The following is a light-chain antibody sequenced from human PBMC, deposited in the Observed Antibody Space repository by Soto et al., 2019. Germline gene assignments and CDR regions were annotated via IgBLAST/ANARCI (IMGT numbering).Light chain of an antibody. Sequence: EIFLTQSAAARYVPPGDSATLACRASQSVSILLAWYQQKPGQAPRLLIHGATTRATGIPARFSGSGSGTEFTLTISSLQSEDFAVYYCQQYNNWPRTFGQGTKVDIK. CDR2: GAT. J-gene: IGKJ1*01. V-gene: IGKV3-15*01. CDR1: QSVSIL. CDR3: QQYNNWPRT.